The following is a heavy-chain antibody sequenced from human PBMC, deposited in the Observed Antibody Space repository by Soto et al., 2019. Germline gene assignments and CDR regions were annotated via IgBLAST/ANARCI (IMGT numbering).Heavy chain of an antibody. CDR2: IYYSGST. D-gene: IGHD5-12*01. Sequence: PSETLSLTCTVSGGSISSYYWSWIRQPPGKGLEWIGYIYYSGSTNYNPSLKSRVTISVDTSKNQFSLKLSSVTAADTAVYYCVSSSRKWLRFCLDYWGQGTLVTVSS. CDR3: VSSSRKWLRFCLDY. CDR1: GGSISSYY. J-gene: IGHJ4*02. V-gene: IGHV4-59*01.